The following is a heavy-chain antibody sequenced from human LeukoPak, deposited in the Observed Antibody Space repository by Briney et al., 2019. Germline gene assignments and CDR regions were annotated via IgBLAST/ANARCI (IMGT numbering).Heavy chain of an antibody. Sequence: QSGGSLRLSCAASGFTFSSYAMSWVRQAPGKGLEWVSAISGSGGSTGYADSVKGRFTISRDNAKNSLYLQMNSLRAEDTALYHCARDEIFHCSSTSCTEYGMDVWGQGTTVTVSS. CDR1: GFTFSSYA. V-gene: IGHV3-23*01. D-gene: IGHD2-2*01. CDR2: ISGSGGST. CDR3: ARDEIFHCSSTSCTEYGMDV. J-gene: IGHJ6*02.